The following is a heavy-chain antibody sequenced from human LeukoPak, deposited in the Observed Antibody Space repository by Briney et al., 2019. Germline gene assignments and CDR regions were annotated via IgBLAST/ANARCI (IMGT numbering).Heavy chain of an antibody. Sequence: PGGSLRLSCAASGFTFSSYAMSWVRQAPGKGLEWVSAISGSGGSTYYADSVKGRFTISRDNSKDTLFLQMNSLRAEDTAVYYCAREGPRGNSQFDYWGQGTLVTVSS. V-gene: IGHV3-23*01. D-gene: IGHD2/OR15-2a*01. CDR1: GFTFSSYA. CDR3: AREGPRGNSQFDY. CDR2: ISGSGGST. J-gene: IGHJ4*02.